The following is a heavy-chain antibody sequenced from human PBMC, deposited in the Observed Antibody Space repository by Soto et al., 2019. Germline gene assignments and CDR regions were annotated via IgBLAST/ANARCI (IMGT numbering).Heavy chain of an antibody. J-gene: IGHJ4*02. Sequence: GGSLRLSCAASGFTFDDYAMHWVRQAPGKGLEWVSGISWNSGSIGYADSVKGRFTISRDNAKNSLYLQMNSLRAEDTALYYCAKVKGIAAAGYFDYWGQGTLVTVSS. CDR2: ISWNSGSI. CDR3: AKVKGIAAAGYFDY. D-gene: IGHD6-13*01. CDR1: GFTFDDYA. V-gene: IGHV3-9*01.